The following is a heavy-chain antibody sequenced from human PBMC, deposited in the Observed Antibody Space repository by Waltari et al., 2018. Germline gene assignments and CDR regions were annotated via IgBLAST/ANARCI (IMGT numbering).Heavy chain of an antibody. D-gene: IGHD3-10*01. J-gene: IGHJ3*02. CDR1: GGTFSSYA. CDR3: ARVRGSGSYPAFDI. V-gene: IGHV1-69*08. Sequence: QVQLVQSGAEVKKPGSSVKVSCKASGGTFSSYAISWVRKAPGQGLEWMGRIIPIFGTTNYAQKFQGRVTITADKSTSTAYMELSSLRSEDTAVYYCARVRGSGSYPAFDIWGQGTMVTVSS. CDR2: IIPIFGTT.